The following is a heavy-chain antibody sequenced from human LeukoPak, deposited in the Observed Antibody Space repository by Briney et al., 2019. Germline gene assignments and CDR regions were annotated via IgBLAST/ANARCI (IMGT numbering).Heavy chain of an antibody. CDR3: ARAGPFYYYGMDV. V-gene: IGHV1-2*02. J-gene: IGHJ6*02. CDR2: INPNSGGT. D-gene: IGHD2-8*02. CDR1: GYTFTGYY. Sequence: ASVKVSCKASGYTFTGYYLHCVRQAPGQGLEWMGWINPNSGGTNYAQKFQGRVTMTRDTSISTAYMELSRLRSDDTAVYYCARAGPFYYYGMDVWGQRTTVTVSS.